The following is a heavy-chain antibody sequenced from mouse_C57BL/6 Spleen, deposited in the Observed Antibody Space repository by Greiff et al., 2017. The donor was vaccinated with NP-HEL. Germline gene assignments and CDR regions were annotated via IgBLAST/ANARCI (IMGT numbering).Heavy chain of an antibody. CDR1: GFTFSSYG. CDR2: ISSGCSYT. J-gene: IGHJ4*01. CDR3: ARHEGNYYYAMDY. D-gene: IGHD2-1*01. V-gene: IGHV5-6*02. Sequence: EVKLVESGGDLVKPGGSLKLSCAASGFTFSSYGMSWVRQTPDKRLEWVATISSGCSYTYYPARVKGRFTISRDNAKNTLYLQMSSLKSEDTAMYYCARHEGNYYYAMDYWGQGTSVTVSS.